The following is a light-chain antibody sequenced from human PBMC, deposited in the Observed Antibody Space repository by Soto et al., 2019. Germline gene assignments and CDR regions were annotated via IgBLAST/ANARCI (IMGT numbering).Light chain of an antibody. CDR1: SSNIGNNY. Sequence: QSALTQPPSVSAAPGQKVTISCSGSSSNIGNNYVSWYQQLPGTAPKLLIYENNKRPSGIPDRFSGSKSGTSATLGITGLQTGDKADYYCGTWDSSLSLYVFGTGTKVTVL. J-gene: IGLJ1*01. CDR3: GTWDSSLSLYV. CDR2: ENN. V-gene: IGLV1-51*02.